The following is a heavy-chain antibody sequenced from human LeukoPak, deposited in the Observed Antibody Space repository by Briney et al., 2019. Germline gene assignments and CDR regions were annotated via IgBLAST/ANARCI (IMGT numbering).Heavy chain of an antibody. Sequence: SAGSLRLSCAAPGFTFSDYYMSWIRQAPGNGLEWVSYTSSRTSDTNYVDSVKGRFTISRDNAKNSLYLQMNSLRAEDTAVYYCTRVGSSGSVDYWGQGTLVTVSS. D-gene: IGHD1-1*01. CDR3: TRVGSSGSVDY. J-gene: IGHJ4*02. V-gene: IGHV3-11*06. CDR1: GFTFSDYY. CDR2: TSSRTSDT.